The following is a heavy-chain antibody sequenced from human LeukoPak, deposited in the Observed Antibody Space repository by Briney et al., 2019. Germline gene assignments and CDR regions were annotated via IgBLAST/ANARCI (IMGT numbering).Heavy chain of an antibody. J-gene: IGHJ4*02. D-gene: IGHD1-7*01. CDR3: ARLGITGTTGEVGDY. Sequence: PSETLSLTCTVSGGSISSYYWSWIRQPPGKGLEWIGYIYTSGSTNYNPSLKSRVTISVDTSKNQFSLKLSSVTAADTAVYYCARLGITGTTGEVGDYWGQGTLVTVSS. CDR2: IYTSGST. V-gene: IGHV4-4*09. CDR1: GGSISSYY.